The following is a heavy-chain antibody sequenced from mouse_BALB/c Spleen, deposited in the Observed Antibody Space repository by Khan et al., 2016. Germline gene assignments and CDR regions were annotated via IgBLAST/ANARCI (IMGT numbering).Heavy chain of an antibody. CDR1: GYTFTSYW. D-gene: IGHD2-4*01. Sequence: QVQLQQSGAELVRPGASVKLSCKASGYTFTSYWINWMKQRPGQGLEWIGNIYPSDIYTNYNQKFKDKATLTVDKSSSTAYMQLSSPTSEDSAIYSCTRGESTMIRGFAYWGQGTLVTVSA. CDR2: IYPSDIYT. J-gene: IGHJ3*01. CDR3: TRGESTMIRGFAY. V-gene: IGHV1-69*02.